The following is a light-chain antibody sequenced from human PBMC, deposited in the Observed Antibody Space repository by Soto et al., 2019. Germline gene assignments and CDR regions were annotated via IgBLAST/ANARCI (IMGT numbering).Light chain of an antibody. CDR3: CSYAGSSTVV. CDR1: SSDVGSYNL. J-gene: IGLJ2*01. Sequence: QSALTQPASVSGSPGQSITISCTGTSSDVGSYNLVSWYQQHPGKAPKLVLYEGRNRPSGVSNRFSGSKSGNTASLSISGLQAEDEADYYCCSYAGSSTVVFGGGTKLTVL. CDR2: EGR. V-gene: IGLV2-23*03.